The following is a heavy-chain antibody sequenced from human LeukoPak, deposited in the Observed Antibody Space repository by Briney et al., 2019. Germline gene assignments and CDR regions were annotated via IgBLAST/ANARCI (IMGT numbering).Heavy chain of an antibody. V-gene: IGHV3-23*01. D-gene: IGHD2-2*01. CDR3: AKGYCSSTSCLIFDY. CDR1: GFTFSSYA. J-gene: IGHJ4*02. CDR2: ISGSGGST. Sequence: PGGSLRLSCAASGFTFSSYAMSWVRQAPGQGLEWVSAISGSGGSTYYADSVKGRFTISRDNSKNTLYLQMNSLRAEDTAVYYCAKGYCSSTSCLIFDYWGQGTLVTVSS.